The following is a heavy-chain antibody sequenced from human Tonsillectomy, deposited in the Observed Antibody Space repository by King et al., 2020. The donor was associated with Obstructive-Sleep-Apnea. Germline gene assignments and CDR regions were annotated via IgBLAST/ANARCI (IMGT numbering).Heavy chain of an antibody. Sequence: VQLVESGGGLVQPGGSLRLACAASGLTFISYAMNWVRQAPGKGLEWVLGIIGSGVSTSYADSVKGRFTISRANSKSTLYLQMNSLRAEDTAVYYCANDPYGPYYLDYWGQGTLVTVSS. CDR2: IIGSGVST. D-gene: IGHD3-10*01. J-gene: IGHJ4*02. V-gene: IGHV3-23*04. CDR3: ANDPYGPYYLDY. CDR1: GLTFISYA.